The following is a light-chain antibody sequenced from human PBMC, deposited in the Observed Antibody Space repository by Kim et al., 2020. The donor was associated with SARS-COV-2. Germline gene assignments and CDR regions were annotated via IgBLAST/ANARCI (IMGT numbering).Light chain of an antibody. J-gene: IGKJ2*03. CDR2: GAS. V-gene: IGKV4-1*01. CDR1: QTVLYNSNNKNY. Sequence: RPTLNCKSSQTVLYNSNNKNYLAWYQQKPGQAPKLLIYGASSRESGVSDRFSGSGSETDFTLTISSLQAEDVAVYYCQQYYSTPPSFGQGTKLEI. CDR3: QQYYSTPPS.